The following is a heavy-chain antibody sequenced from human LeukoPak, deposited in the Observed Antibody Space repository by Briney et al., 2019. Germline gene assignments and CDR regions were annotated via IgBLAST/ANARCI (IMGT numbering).Heavy chain of an antibody. CDR3: AKAPPPYCSGGTCFDAFDI. V-gene: IGHV1-46*01. J-gene: IGHJ3*02. D-gene: IGHD2-15*01. CDR2: ISPSGGST. CDR1: GYTCTSNY. Sequence: ASVKVSCKAFGYTCTSNYMHWVRQAPGQGPEWMGVISPSGGSTTYAQKFQGRVTLTRDMSTSTDYLELSSLRSEDTAVYYCAKAPPPYCSGGTCFDAFDIWGQGTMVTVSS.